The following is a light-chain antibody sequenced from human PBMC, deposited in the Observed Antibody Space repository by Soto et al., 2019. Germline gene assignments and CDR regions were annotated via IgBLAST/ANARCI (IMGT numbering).Light chain of an antibody. CDR2: AAS. CDR1: QSISSN. J-gene: IGKJ3*01. CDR3: QQSDSTPPS. V-gene: IGKV1-39*01. Sequence: DIQMTQSPSSLSASVGDRVTITCRACQSISSNLDWYQQKPGKAPKLLIYAASSLQSGVPSRFSGSGSGTDFTLTISRVQPEDFGTYCCQQSDSTPPSFGAGTKVD.